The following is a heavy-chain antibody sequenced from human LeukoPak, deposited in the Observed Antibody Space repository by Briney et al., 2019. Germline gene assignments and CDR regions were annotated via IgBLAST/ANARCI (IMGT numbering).Heavy chain of an antibody. J-gene: IGHJ5*02. D-gene: IGHD5-18*01. CDR2: IYYSGST. CDR1: GGSISSSSYY. Sequence: SETLSLTCTVSGGSISSSSYYWGWIRQPPGKGLEWIGSIYYSGSTYYNPSLKSRVTISVDTSKNQFSLKLSSVTAADTAVYYCARGRGYSYGYRGVGHWFDPWGQGTLVTVSS. V-gene: IGHV4-39*07. CDR3: ARGRGYSYGYRGVGHWFDP.